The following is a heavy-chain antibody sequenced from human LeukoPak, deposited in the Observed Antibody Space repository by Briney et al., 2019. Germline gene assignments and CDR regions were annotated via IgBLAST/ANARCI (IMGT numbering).Heavy chain of an antibody. V-gene: IGHV3-7*01. CDR2: IKRDGSEK. CDR1: GFTFNSYW. Sequence: PGGSLRLSCAASGFTFNSYWMNWVRQAPGKGLEWVANIKRDGSEKYYVDSVKGRFTISRDNAKNSLYLQMNSLRTEDTAMYYCARGPTRANSSDYWGQGTLVTVSS. D-gene: IGHD2/OR15-2a*01. J-gene: IGHJ4*02. CDR3: ARGPTRANSSDY.